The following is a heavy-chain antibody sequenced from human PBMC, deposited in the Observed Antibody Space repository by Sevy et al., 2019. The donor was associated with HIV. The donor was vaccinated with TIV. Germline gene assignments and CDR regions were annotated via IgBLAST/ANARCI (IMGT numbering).Heavy chain of an antibody. CDR1: GYTFTSYG. Sequence: ASVKVSCKASGYTFTSYGISWVRQAPGQGLEWMGWISAYNGNTNYAQKLQGRVTMSTDTSTSTAYMELRSLRSDDTAVYYGARDSPPACSGGSCYSGRPRYNWFDPWGQGTLVTVSS. J-gene: IGHJ5*02. D-gene: IGHD2-15*01. V-gene: IGHV1-18*04. CDR2: ISAYNGNT. CDR3: ARDSPPACSGGSCYSGRPRYNWFDP.